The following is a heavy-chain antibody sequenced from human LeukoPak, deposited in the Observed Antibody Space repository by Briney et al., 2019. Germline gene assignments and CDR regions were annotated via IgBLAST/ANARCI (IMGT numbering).Heavy chain of an antibody. J-gene: IGHJ5*02. CDR3: AKDHGVDIVATYGVYGNWFDP. D-gene: IGHD5-12*01. CDR1: GFTFSSYG. Sequence: GGSLRLSCAASGFTFSSYGMHWVRQAPGKGLEWVAVISYDGSNKYYADSVKGRFTISRDNSKNTLYLQMNSLRAEDTAVYYCAKDHGVDIVATYGVYGNWFDPWGQGTLVTVSS. CDR2: ISYDGSNK. V-gene: IGHV3-30*18.